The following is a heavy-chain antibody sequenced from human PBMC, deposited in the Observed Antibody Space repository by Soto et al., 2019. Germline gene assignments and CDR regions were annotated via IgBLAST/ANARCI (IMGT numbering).Heavy chain of an antibody. J-gene: IGHJ2*01. Sequence: QVQLVQSGAEVKKPGASVKVSCKASGYTFTSYDINWVRQATGQGLEWMGWMNPNRGNTGYAQKFQGRVTMTRNTSISTADMELSSLSSEDTAVYYCARTKTYYYDSRGYYYGDNWYFDLWGRGTLGTVSS. CDR1: GYTFTSYD. V-gene: IGHV1-8*01. CDR3: ARTKTYYYDSRGYYYGDNWYFDL. D-gene: IGHD3-22*01. CDR2: MNPNRGNT.